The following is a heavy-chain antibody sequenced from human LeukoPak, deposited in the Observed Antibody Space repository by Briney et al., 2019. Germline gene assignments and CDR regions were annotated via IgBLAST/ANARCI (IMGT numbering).Heavy chain of an antibody. J-gene: IGHJ3*02. Sequence: ASVKVSCKASGGTFSSYAISWVRQAPGQGLEWMGRIIPILGIANYAQKFQGRVTITADKSTSTAYMELSSLRSEDTAVYYCARIVGATAGAFDIWGQGTMVTVSS. CDR1: GGTFSSYA. V-gene: IGHV1-69*04. D-gene: IGHD1-26*01. CDR3: ARIVGATAGAFDI. CDR2: IIPILGIA.